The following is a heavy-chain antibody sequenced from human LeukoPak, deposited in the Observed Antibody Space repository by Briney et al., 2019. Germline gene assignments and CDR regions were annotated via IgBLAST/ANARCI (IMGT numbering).Heavy chain of an antibody. V-gene: IGHV3-30*02. CDR3: AKQDSAYDYMDV. CDR2: KRYDGTNK. CDR1: GFTFSSYG. J-gene: IGHJ6*03. D-gene: IGHD3-10*01. Sequence: PGGSLRLSCAASGFTFSSYGIHWVRQAPGKGLEWVAFKRYDGTNKYYADSVRGRFTISRDTSKNTLYLQMNSLRLEDTAVYYCAKQDSAYDYMDVWGKGTTVTVSS.